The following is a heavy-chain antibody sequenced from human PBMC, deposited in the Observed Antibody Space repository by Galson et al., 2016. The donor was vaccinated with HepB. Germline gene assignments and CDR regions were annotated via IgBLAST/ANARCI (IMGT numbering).Heavy chain of an antibody. Sequence: SLRLSCAASGFVSSNFGLSWVRQAPGKGLEWVASISTRCTTYYSDSVQGRFTISRENAKNSLYLQMNSLRAEDTAVYYCARAYHPYDSSGYHFDFWGQGTLVTVSS. CDR2: ISTRCTT. CDR1: GFVSSNFG. V-gene: IGHV3-23*01. CDR3: ARAYHPYDSSGYHFDF. D-gene: IGHD3-22*01. J-gene: IGHJ4*02.